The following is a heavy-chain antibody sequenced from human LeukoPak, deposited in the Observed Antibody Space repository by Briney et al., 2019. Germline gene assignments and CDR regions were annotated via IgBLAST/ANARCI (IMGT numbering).Heavy chain of an antibody. CDR1: GYTFTGYY. CDR3: ARGEALGYCSSTSCHNWFDP. CDR2: INPNSGGT. V-gene: IGHV1-2*02. Sequence: GASVKVSCKASGYTFTGYYMHWVRQAPGQGLEWTGWINPNSGGTNYAQKFQGRVTMTRDTSISTAYMELSRLRSDDTAVYYCARGEALGYCSSTSCHNWFDPWGQGTLVTVSS. D-gene: IGHD2-2*01. J-gene: IGHJ5*02.